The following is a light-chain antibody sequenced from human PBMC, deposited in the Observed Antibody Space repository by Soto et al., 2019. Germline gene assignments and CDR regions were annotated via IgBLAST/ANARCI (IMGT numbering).Light chain of an antibody. CDR1: QSISSY. CDR3: QQSYSTPPM. Sequence: DIQMTQSPSSLSASVGDRVTTTCRASQSISSYLNWYQQKPGKAPKLLIYAASSLQSGVPSRFSGSGSGTDFTLTISSLQPEDFATYYCQQSYSTPPMFGQGTKVDIK. CDR2: AAS. J-gene: IGKJ1*01. V-gene: IGKV1-39*01.